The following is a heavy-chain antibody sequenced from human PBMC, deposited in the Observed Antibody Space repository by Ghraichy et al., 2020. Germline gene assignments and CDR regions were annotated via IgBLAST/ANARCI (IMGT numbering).Heavy chain of an antibody. D-gene: IGHD5-12*01. CDR3: AKDHSGYDYLADY. J-gene: IGHJ4*02. V-gene: IGHV3-23*01. Sequence: LSLTCAASGFTFSSYAMSWVRQAPGKGLEWVSAISGSGGSTYYADSVKGRFTISRDNSKNTLYLQMNSLRAEDTAVYYCAKDHSGYDYLADYWGQGTLVTVSS. CDR2: ISGSGGST. CDR1: GFTFSSYA.